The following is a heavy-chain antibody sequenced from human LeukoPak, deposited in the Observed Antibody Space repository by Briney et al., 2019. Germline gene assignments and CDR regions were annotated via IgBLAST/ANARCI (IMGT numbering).Heavy chain of an antibody. CDR3: ARDCSRNGYYCY. Sequence: ASVKVSCKASGYTFTDYGISWVRQAPGQGLEWMGWISTYNDNTNYAQKLQGRVAMTTDTTTSTAYIELRSLRSDDTAVYYCARDCSRNGYYCYWGQGTLVTVSS. J-gene: IGHJ4*02. V-gene: IGHV1-18*01. CDR2: ISTYNDNT. CDR1: GYTFTDYG. D-gene: IGHD3-22*01.